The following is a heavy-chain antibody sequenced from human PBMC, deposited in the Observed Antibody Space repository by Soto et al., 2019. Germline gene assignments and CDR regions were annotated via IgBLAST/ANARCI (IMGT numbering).Heavy chain of an antibody. CDR3: ARHLSHLKTGWLDP. V-gene: IGHV3-30-3*01. CDR1: VLTFISYA. J-gene: IGHJ5*02. Sequence: RGSLIISCRFSVLTFISYAMHWVRQAPGKGLEWVALISGDGTNEYYADSVKGRFTISRDNSRNTLYLQMSSLRADDTAVYYCARHLSHLKTGWLDPWGQGTMVTVSS. CDR2: ISGDGTNE. D-gene: IGHD7-27*01.